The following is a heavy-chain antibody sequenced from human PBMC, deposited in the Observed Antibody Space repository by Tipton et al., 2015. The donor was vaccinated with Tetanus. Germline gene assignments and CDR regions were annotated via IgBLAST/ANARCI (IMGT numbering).Heavy chain of an antibody. Sequence: SLRLSCEASGFTFGHCPMAWVRQAPGKGLEWASGIAGTAGSTYYRDSVRGRFTVSRDNVGNTLYLQMNSLRAEDTARYYCAKAKTWASLWFGDVWGPGTLVAVSS. J-gene: IGHJ4*02. CDR1: GFTFGHCP. V-gene: IGHV3-23*01. CDR3: AKAKTWASLWFGDV. CDR2: IAGTAGST. D-gene: IGHD3-10*01.